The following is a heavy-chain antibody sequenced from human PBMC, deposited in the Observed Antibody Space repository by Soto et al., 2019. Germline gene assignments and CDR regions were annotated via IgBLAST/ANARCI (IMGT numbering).Heavy chain of an antibody. J-gene: IGHJ3*02. V-gene: IGHV1-24*01. D-gene: IGHD1-26*01. Sequence: ASVNVSCKFSGYTLTELSIHWVRQAPGKGLEWMGGFDPEDGETIYAQKFQGRVTMTEDTSTDTAYMELSSLRSEDTAVYYCATWHSYPLDAFDIWGQGTMVTVSS. CDR1: GYTLTELS. CDR3: ATWHSYPLDAFDI. CDR2: FDPEDGET.